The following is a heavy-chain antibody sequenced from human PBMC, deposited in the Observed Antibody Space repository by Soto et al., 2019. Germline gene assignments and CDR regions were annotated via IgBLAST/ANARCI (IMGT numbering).Heavy chain of an antibody. Sequence: SETLSLTCAVYGGSFSDYFWSWIRQPPGKGLEWIGEINQSGSTNYNPSLKSRLIISLDTSENQFSLKLSSVTAADTAVYYCARVGRRGYSYGYYVDYWGQGTLVTVSS. CDR2: INQSGST. CDR3: ARVGRRGYSYGYYVDY. D-gene: IGHD5-18*01. CDR1: GGSFSDYF. J-gene: IGHJ4*02. V-gene: IGHV4-34*01.